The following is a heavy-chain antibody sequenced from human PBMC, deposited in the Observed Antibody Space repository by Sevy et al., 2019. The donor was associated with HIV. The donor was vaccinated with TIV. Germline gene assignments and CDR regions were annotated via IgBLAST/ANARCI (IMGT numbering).Heavy chain of an antibody. CDR3: ARVVPGYCSGGGCFESGHDAFDI. D-gene: IGHD2-15*01. Sequence: SETLSLTCTVSGGSISSYYWSWIRQPAGKGLEWIGRIYTSGSTNYNPSLKSRVTMSVDTSKNQFSLKLSSVTAADTAVYYCARVVPGYCSGGGCFESGHDAFDIWGQGTMVTVSS. V-gene: IGHV4-4*07. CDR1: GGSISSYY. J-gene: IGHJ3*02. CDR2: IYTSGST.